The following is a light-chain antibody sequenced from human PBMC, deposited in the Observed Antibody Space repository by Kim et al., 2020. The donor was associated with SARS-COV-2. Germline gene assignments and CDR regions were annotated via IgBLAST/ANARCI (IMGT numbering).Light chain of an antibody. CDR1: KLGDKY. CDR3: QAWDSSTYV. CDR2: QDT. Sequence: GSPGQTASITCSGDKLGDKYACWYQQKPGQSPVLVIYQDTKRPSGIPERFSGSNSGNTATLTISGTQAMDEADYYCQAWDSSTYVFGTGTKVTVL. V-gene: IGLV3-1*01. J-gene: IGLJ1*01.